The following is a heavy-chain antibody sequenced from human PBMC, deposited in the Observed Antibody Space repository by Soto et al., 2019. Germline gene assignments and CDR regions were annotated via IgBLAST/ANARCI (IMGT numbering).Heavy chain of an antibody. Sequence: GGSLRLSFAASELTFSSYAMTWVRQAPGKGLEWVSLISGSGGSTYYADSVKGRFTISRDNSKNTLYLQMNSLRAEDTAVYYCAKQSCSGGSCYYTHFDYWGQGTQVTVSS. J-gene: IGHJ4*02. V-gene: IGHV3-23*01. CDR1: ELTFSSYA. CDR2: ISGSGGST. CDR3: AKQSCSGGSCYYTHFDY. D-gene: IGHD2-15*01.